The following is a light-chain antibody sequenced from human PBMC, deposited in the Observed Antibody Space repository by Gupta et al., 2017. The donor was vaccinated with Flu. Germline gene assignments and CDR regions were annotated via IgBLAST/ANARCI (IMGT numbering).Light chain of an antibody. CDR2: EVS. V-gene: IGLV2-14*01. J-gene: IGLJ3*02. CDR1: SSDIGAYNY. CDR3: SSYTGSVTV. Sequence: QSALTQPASVSGSPGQSITLSCTGTSSDIGAYNYASWYQQHPGEPPKLMIYEVSYRPSGISNRFSGSKSGNTASLTISGLQAGDEADYYCSSYTGSVTVFGGGTKVAVL.